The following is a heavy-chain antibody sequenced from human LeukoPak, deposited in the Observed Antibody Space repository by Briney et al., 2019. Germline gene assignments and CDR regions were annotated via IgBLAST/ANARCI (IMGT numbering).Heavy chain of an antibody. CDR3: ARYCSSTSCPEFDI. CDR1: GYTFTSYD. Sequence: VSVKVSCKASGYTFTSYDIKWVRQATGQGLEWMGCMNPNSGNTGYAQKFQGRVTITRNTSISTAYMELSSLRSEDTAVYYCARYCSSTSCPEFDIWGQGTMVTVSS. J-gene: IGHJ3*02. V-gene: IGHV1-8*03. D-gene: IGHD2-2*01. CDR2: MNPNSGNT.